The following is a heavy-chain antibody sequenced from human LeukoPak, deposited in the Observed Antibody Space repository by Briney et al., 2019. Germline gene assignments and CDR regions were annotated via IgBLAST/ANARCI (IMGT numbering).Heavy chain of an antibody. Sequence: GGSLRLSCTASGFTFSSYSMNWVRQAPGKGLEWVSYISSSSSTIYYADSVKGRFTISRDNAKNSLYLQMNRLRAEDTAVYYCARDREDRSFRIVGATMGGLSWDYWGQGTLVTVSS. CDR3: ARDREDRSFRIVGATMGGLSWDY. V-gene: IGHV3-48*01. CDR1: GFTFSSYS. J-gene: IGHJ4*02. CDR2: ISSSSSTI. D-gene: IGHD1-26*01.